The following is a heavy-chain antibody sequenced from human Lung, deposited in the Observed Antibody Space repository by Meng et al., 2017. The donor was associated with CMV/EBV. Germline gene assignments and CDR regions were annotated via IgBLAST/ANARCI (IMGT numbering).Heavy chain of an antibody. D-gene: IGHD3-3*01. CDR2: IYWNDDK. CDR1: GFSLSTSGVG. V-gene: IGHV2-5*01. Sequence: SXPXLVXPTQTLTLTCTFSGFSLSTSGVGVGWIRQPPGKALEWLALIYWNDDKRYSPSLKSRLTITKDTSKNQVVLTMTNMDPVDTATYYCAHTLGGFTIFGVVISYDYWGQGXLVTVSS. J-gene: IGHJ4*02. CDR3: AHTLGGFTIFGVVISYDY.